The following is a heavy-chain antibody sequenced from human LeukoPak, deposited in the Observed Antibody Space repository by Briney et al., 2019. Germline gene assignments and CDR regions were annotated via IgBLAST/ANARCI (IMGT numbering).Heavy chain of an antibody. CDR2: IYHSGDT. Sequence: SETLSLTCTVSGGSISAAGYYWSWIRQLPGKGLEWIGYIYHSGDTYYNPSLKSRVTISVDTSKNQFSLKLSSVTAADTAVYYCARDPVGRYGSASPWGQGTLVTVSS. CDR3: ARDPVGRYGSASP. CDR1: GGSISAAGYY. J-gene: IGHJ4*02. V-gene: IGHV4-31*03. D-gene: IGHD3-10*01.